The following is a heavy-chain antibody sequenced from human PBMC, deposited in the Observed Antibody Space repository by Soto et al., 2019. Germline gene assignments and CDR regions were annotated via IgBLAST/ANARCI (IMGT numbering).Heavy chain of an antibody. D-gene: IGHD3-3*01. CDR3: AKYLGVVIARAAFDY. CDR2: IGGSGTST. CDR1: GFTFITYA. Sequence: GGSLRLSCAASGFTFITYAMTWVRQAPGKGLEWVSAIGGSGTSTFYADSVKGRFTISRDNSKNTLYLQMNSLRVEDTAVYYCAKYLGVVIARAAFDYWGQGTLVTVSS. J-gene: IGHJ4*02. V-gene: IGHV3-23*01.